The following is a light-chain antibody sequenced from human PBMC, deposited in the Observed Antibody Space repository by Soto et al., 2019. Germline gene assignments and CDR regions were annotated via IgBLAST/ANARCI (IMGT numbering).Light chain of an antibody. Sequence: QSALTQPRSVSGSPGQSVTISCTGTSSDVGGYDFVSWYQQHPGKAPKLMIYDVNKWPSGVPDRFSGSKSGNTASLTISGLQAEDEADYYCSSYTSSSPHVFGTGTKLTVL. CDR3: SSYTSSSPHV. V-gene: IGLV2-11*01. J-gene: IGLJ1*01. CDR1: SSDVGGYDF. CDR2: DVN.